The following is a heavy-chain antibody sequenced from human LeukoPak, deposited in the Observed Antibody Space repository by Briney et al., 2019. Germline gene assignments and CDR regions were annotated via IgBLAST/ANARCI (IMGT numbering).Heavy chain of an antibody. CDR1: GFTFRSYV. J-gene: IGHJ4*02. CDR2: ITGDGGGT. Sequence: GGSLRLSCAASGFTFRSYVMSWVRQVPGKGLEWVSAITGDGGGTNHADSVKGRFTISRDNSKNTLYLQMNSLRAEDTAVYYCAKETSRGNFVTLDCWGQGTLVTVSS. D-gene: IGHD1-26*01. V-gene: IGHV3-23*01. CDR3: AKETSRGNFVTLDC.